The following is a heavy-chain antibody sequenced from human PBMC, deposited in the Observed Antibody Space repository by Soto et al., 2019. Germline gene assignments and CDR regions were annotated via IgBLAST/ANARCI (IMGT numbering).Heavy chain of an antibody. CDR1: GGTFSTYA. D-gene: IGHD3-22*01. V-gene: IGHV1-69*13. CDR2: ITPLFGTA. J-gene: IGHJ4*02. Sequence: SVKVSCKASGGTFSTYAIDWVRQAPGQGLEWMGGITPLFGTAKYAQNFQGRITITADESTNTAYMELRSLRSEDTAVYYCARGVHYDSSGYYYFYWGQGTLVTAPQ. CDR3: ARGVHYDSSGYYYFY.